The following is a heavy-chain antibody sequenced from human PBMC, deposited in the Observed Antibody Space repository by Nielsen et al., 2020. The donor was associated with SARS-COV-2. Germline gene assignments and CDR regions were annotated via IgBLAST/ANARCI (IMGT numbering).Heavy chain of an antibody. V-gene: IGHV3-7*03. CDR2: IKQDGSEK. J-gene: IGHJ4*02. Sequence: IRQPPGKGLEWVANIKQDGSEKYYVDSVKGRFTISRDNAKNSLYLQMNSLRAEDTAVYYCARGKAQYSYGVPFDYWGQGTLVTVSS. CDR3: ARGKAQYSYGVPFDY. D-gene: IGHD5-18*01.